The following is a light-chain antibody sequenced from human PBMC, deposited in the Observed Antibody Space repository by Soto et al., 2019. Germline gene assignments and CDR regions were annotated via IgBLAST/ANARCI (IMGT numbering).Light chain of an antibody. CDR3: AAWNDSLSGWV. Sequence: QLVLTQPPSASGTPGQRVTISCSGSRSNIGSNYVYWYQQLPGTAPKLLIYRNNERPSGVPDRFSGSKSGTSASLATSGLRAEDEADYYCAAWNDSLSGWVFGGGTKLTVL. V-gene: IGLV1-47*01. J-gene: IGLJ3*02. CDR1: RSNIGSNY. CDR2: RNN.